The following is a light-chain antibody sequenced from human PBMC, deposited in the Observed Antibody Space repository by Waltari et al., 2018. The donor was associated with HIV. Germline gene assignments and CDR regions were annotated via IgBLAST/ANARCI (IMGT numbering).Light chain of an antibody. CDR1: SSNIGAGYD. V-gene: IGLV1-40*01. CDR2: RNN. Sequence: QSVLTQPPSVSGAPGQRVSISCTGSSSNIGAGYDVHWYQQLPGTAPKLLIYRNNNRPSGVPDRFPGSKSGTSASLAITGLHPEDEADYYCQSYDNSLSGLVFGGGTKLTVL. CDR3: QSYDNSLSGLV. J-gene: IGLJ3*02.